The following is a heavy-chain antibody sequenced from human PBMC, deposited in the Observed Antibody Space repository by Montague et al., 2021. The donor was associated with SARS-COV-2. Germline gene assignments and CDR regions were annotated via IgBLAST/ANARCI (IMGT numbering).Heavy chain of an antibody. CDR2: ISGSGGST. CDR3: AKDRYYDFWSGYYFDY. CDR1: GFTFSNYA. V-gene: IGHV3-23*01. J-gene: IGHJ4*02. Sequence: RLSWSASGFTFSNYAMNWVRQAPGKGLEWVSAISGSGGSTYYADSVKGRFTISRDNSKNTLYLQMNGLRAGDTAVYYCAKDRYYDFWSGYYFDYWGQGTLVTVSS. D-gene: IGHD3-3*01.